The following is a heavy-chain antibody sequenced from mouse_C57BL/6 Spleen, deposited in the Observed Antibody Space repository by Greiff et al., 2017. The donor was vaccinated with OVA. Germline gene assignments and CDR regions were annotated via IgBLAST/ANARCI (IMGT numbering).Heavy chain of an antibody. CDR2: IDPETGGT. Sequence: QVQLKESGAELVRPGASVTLSCKASGYTFTDYEMHWVKQTPVHGLEWIGAIDPETGGTAYNQKFKGKAILTADKSSSTAYMELRSLTSEDSAVYYCTREVGGLYYFDYWGQGTTLTVSS. CDR1: GYTFTDYE. CDR3: TREVGGLYYFDY. J-gene: IGHJ2*01. V-gene: IGHV1-15*01.